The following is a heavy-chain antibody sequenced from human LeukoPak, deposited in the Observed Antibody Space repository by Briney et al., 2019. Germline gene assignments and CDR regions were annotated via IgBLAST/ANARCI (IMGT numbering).Heavy chain of an antibody. CDR1: GFTFSSYS. CDR2: ISSSSSTI. J-gene: IGHJ5*02. V-gene: IGHV3-48*01. Sequence: GGSLRLSCAASGFTFSSYSMNWVRQAPGRGLEWVSYISSSSSTIYYADSVKGRFTISRDNAKNSLYLQMNSLRAEDTAVYYCAREFLEWSGNWFDPWGQGTLVTVSS. CDR3: AREFLEWSGNWFDP. D-gene: IGHD3-3*01.